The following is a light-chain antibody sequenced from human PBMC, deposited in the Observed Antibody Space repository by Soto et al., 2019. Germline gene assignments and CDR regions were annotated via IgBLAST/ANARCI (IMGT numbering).Light chain of an antibody. Sequence: NFMLTQPHSVSESPGKTVTISCTRSGGSIASNYMQWYQQRPGSSPTTVIFEDNQRPSGVPDRFSGSIDSSSNSASLTISGLKTEDEATYYCQSFYSTDQVFGGGTKLTVL. CDR2: EDN. CDR1: GGSIASNY. V-gene: IGLV6-57*01. J-gene: IGLJ3*02. CDR3: QSFYSTDQV.